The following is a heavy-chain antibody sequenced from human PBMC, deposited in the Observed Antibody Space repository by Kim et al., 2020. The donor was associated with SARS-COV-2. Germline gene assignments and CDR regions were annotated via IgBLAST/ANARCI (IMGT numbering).Heavy chain of an antibody. D-gene: IGHD3-10*01. Sequence: ADSEKGRFTISKDNAKNSLYLQMSSRRAEDTAVYYCARGSRDGSGSYGDYWGQGTLVTVSS. J-gene: IGHJ4*02. V-gene: IGHV3-21*01. CDR3: ARGSRDGSGSYGDY.